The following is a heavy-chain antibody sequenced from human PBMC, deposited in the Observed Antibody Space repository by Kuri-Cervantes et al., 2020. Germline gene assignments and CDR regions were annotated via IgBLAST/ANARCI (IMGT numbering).Heavy chain of an antibody. Sequence: SVKVSCKASGGTFNSYVMRCVRQAPGQEVEWMGGITPLFGTTKYAQKFQGRVTIIADESTTTAYMEVSSLRSEDTAVYYCARVIEYSSGYDYWGQGTLVTVSS. CDR1: GGTFNSYV. CDR2: ITPLFGTT. J-gene: IGHJ4*02. CDR3: ARVIEYSSGYDY. V-gene: IGHV1-69*13. D-gene: IGHD6-25*01.